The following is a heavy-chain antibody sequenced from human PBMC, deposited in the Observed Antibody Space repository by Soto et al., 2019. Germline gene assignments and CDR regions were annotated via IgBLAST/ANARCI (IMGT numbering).Heavy chain of an antibody. CDR1: GYAFTTYG. Sequence: QVHLVQSGAEVKKPGASVKVSCKGSGYAFTTYGITWVRQAPGQGLEWMGWISAHNGNTNYAQKLQGRLIVTRDTSTSTGYMELRSVRSDDTAVYYCARGRYGDYWGQGALVTVSS. J-gene: IGHJ4*02. D-gene: IGHD1-1*01. CDR3: ARGRYGDY. CDR2: ISAHNGNT. V-gene: IGHV1-18*01.